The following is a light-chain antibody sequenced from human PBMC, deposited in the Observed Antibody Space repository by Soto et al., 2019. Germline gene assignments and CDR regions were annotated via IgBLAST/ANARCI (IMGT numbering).Light chain of an antibody. J-gene: IGKJ4*01. Sequence: EIVVTQSPGTLSLSPGERATLSCRASQSVTINCLAWYQQKPGQAPRLLIYAASSRATGIPDRFSGSGSGTEFTLTISSLQSEDFAVYYCQQYNRWPLTFGGGTKVDIK. V-gene: IGKV3D-15*01. CDR2: AAS. CDR1: QSVTIN. CDR3: QQYNRWPLT.